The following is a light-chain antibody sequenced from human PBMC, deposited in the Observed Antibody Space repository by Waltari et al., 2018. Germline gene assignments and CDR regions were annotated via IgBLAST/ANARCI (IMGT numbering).Light chain of an antibody. CDR2: LGS. Sequence: IVMTQSPLSLPVTPGTRASFFFWSCQSLLHSNGYNYLDWYLQKAGQSTQLLIYLGSKRAYGVPDKFSGSGSGTDFTLEISRVEAEDVRVYYCMQALQTPYTCGEGTKLEIK. CDR3: MQALQTPYT. V-gene: IGKV2-28*01. J-gene: IGKJ2*01. CDR1: QSLLHSNGYNY.